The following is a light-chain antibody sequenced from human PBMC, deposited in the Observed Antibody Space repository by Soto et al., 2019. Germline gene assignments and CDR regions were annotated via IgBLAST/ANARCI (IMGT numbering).Light chain of an antibody. Sequence: QSVLTQPASVSESPGQSITISCTGTSSDVGSFNYVSRYQQHPGKAPKLMIYDVTNRPSGVSDRFSGSKSGNTASLTISGLQAEDEADYYCSSYTSSSTWVFGGGTKLTVL. CDR3: SSYTSSSTWV. J-gene: IGLJ3*02. CDR1: SSDVGSFNY. CDR2: DVT. V-gene: IGLV2-14*01.